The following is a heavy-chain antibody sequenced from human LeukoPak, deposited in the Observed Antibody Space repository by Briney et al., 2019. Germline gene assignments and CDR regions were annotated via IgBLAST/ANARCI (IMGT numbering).Heavy chain of an antibody. J-gene: IGHJ4*02. CDR1: GFTFSDYY. Sequence: PGGSLRLSCAASGFTFSDYYMSWIRQAPGKGLEWISYIIGSSSYTNYADSVKGRFTISRDNAKTSLYLQMNNLRAEDTAVYYCARVVAVTSYYFDYWGQGTLVTLSS. V-gene: IGHV3-11*06. CDR2: IIGSSSYT. D-gene: IGHD2-21*02. CDR3: ARVVAVTSYYFDY.